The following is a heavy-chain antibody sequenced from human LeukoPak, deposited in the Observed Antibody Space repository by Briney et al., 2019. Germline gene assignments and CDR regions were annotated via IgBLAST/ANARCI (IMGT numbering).Heavy chain of an antibody. CDR1: GFTFSSYT. CDR3: ARRDCSSATCYPFDY. Sequence: GGSLRLSCAASGFTFSSYTMSWVRQAPGKGLEWVSVIGGNGFTTYYADSVKGLFTVSRDNSKNTLYLQMNSLRAEDTAVYYCARRDCSSATCYPFDYWGQGTLVTVSS. CDR2: IGGNGFTT. D-gene: IGHD2-2*01. V-gene: IGHV3-23*01. J-gene: IGHJ4*02.